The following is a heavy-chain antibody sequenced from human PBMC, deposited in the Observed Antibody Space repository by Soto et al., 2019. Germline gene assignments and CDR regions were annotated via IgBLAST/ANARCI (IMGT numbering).Heavy chain of an antibody. D-gene: IGHD2-2*01. V-gene: IGHV1-69*12. Sequence: QVQLVQSGAEVKKPGSSVKVSCKASGGTFSSYAISWVRQAPGQGLEWMGGIIPIFGTANYAQKFQGRVTITADESSXTAYRELSSLRSEDTAVYYCARHVPAAGYYYGMDVWGQGTTVTVSS. CDR2: IIPIFGTA. CDR3: ARHVPAAGYYYGMDV. J-gene: IGHJ6*02. CDR1: GGTFSSYA.